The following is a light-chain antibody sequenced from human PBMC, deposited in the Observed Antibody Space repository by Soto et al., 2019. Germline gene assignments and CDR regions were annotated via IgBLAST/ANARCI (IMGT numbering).Light chain of an antibody. CDR1: STDIGGYNY. J-gene: IGLJ1*01. CDR3: CSFGGGDTYV. V-gene: IGLV2-11*01. Sequence: QSALTQPRSVSGSPGQSVTISCTGTSTDIGGYNYVSWYQQHPGKAPKLMIYVVSKWPSGVPNRFSGSKSGNTASLTISGLQSEDEADYYCCSFGGGDTYVFGTGTKLTVL. CDR2: VVS.